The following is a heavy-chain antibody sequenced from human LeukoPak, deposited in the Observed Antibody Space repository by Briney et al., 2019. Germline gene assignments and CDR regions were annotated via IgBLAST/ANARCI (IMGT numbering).Heavy chain of an antibody. CDR3: AHRWYDILTGSRPFDY. Sequence: SGPTLVKPTQTLTLTCTFAGFALSTSGVGGGWIRQPPGKALEWLALISWDDDKRYSPSLKSRLTITKDTSKNQVVLTMTNMDPVDTATYYCAHRWYDILTGSRPFDYWGQGTLVTVSS. CDR2: ISWDDDK. CDR1: GFALSTSGVG. D-gene: IGHD3-9*01. V-gene: IGHV2-5*02. J-gene: IGHJ4*02.